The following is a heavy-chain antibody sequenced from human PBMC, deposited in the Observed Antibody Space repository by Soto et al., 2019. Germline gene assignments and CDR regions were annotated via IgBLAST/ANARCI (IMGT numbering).Heavy chain of an antibody. CDR3: TSLGVATITYYYYYGMDV. V-gene: IGHV3-23*01. Sequence: GGSLRLSCAASGFTFSSYAMAWVRQAPGEGLEWVSTISGSGGTTDYAAPVKGRFTISRDDSKNTLYLQMNSLKTEDTAVYYCTSLGVATITYYYYYGMDVWGQGTTVTVSS. J-gene: IGHJ6*02. CDR1: GFTFSSYA. CDR2: ISGSGGTT. D-gene: IGHD5-12*01.